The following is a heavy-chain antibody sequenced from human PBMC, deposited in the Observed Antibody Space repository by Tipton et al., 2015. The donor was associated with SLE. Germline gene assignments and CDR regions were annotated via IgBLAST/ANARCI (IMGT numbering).Heavy chain of an antibody. CDR1: GFTFSSYA. D-gene: IGHD2-21*01. Sequence: SLRLFCAASGFTFSSYAMSWVRQAPGKGLEWVSPISGGGDSTYYADSVKGRFTISRDNSKNTLYLQMNSLRAEDTAVYYCAKEHMRWFDPWGQGTLVTVSS. CDR2: ISGGGDST. V-gene: IGHV3-23*01. J-gene: IGHJ5*02. CDR3: AKEHMRWFDP.